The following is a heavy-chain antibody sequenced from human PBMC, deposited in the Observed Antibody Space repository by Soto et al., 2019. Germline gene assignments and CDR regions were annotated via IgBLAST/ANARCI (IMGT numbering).Heavy chain of an antibody. V-gene: IGHV4-39*01. CDR2: IYYSGST. D-gene: IGHD6-19*01. CDR1: GGCISSSSYY. CDR3: ASPLAVAGSYYDYSGMDV. Sequence: LSLACTVSGGCISSSSYYWGWIRQPPGKGLEWIGSIYYSGSTYYNPSLKSRVTISVDTSKNQFSLKLSSVTAADTAVYYCASPLAVAGSYYDYSGMDVWAQGTTVTVSS. J-gene: IGHJ6*02.